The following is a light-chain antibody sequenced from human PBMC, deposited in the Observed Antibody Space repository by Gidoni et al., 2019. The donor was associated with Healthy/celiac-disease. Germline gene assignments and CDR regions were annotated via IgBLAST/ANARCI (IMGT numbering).Light chain of an antibody. CDR2: DAS. CDR3: QQRSNWPPFLT. CDR1: QSVSSY. J-gene: IGKJ4*01. V-gene: IGKV3-11*01. Sequence: DIVLTQSPATLSLSPGERATLSCRASQSVSSYLAWYQQKPGQAPRLLIYDASNRATGIPARFSGSGSGTDFTLTISSLEPEDFAVYYCQQRSNWPPFLTFGGGTKVEIK.